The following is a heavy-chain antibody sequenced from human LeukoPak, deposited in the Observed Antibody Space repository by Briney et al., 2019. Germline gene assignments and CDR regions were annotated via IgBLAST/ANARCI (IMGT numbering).Heavy chain of an antibody. CDR1: GFTVSSKY. Sequence: TGGSLRLSCAASGFTVSSKYMSWVRQAPGKGLEWVSVIHSGGSTHYADSVKGRLTISRDNSKNTLYLQMNSLRADDTAVYYCARVGSTLPFDYWGQGTLVTVSS. CDR3: ARVGSTLPFDY. CDR2: IHSGGST. J-gene: IGHJ4*02. D-gene: IGHD1-26*01. V-gene: IGHV3-53*01.